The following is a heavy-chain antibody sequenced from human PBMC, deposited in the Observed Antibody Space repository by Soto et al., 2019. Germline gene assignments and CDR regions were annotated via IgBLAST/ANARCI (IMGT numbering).Heavy chain of an antibody. J-gene: IGHJ4*02. Sequence: PGGSLRLSCAASGVTFKTSEVHWVRQAPGKGLEWVSTTGATGRTTYYADSVKGRFTVSRDNSKNTLDLQMSNLRAEDTAVYYCATVHNTSRSFDYWGQGTLVTVSS. D-gene: IGHD1-20*01. V-gene: IGHV3-23*01. CDR3: ATVHNTSRSFDY. CDR1: GVTFKTSE. CDR2: TGATGRTT.